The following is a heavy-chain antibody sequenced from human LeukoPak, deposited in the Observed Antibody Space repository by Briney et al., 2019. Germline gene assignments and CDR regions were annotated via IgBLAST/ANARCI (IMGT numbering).Heavy chain of an antibody. Sequence: SETLSLTCTVSGGSISSYYWSWIRQPPGKGLEWIGYIYYSGSTNYNPSLKSRVTISVDTSKNQFSQKLSSVTAADTAVYYCARVTSPHAFDIWGQGTMVTVSS. CDR2: IYYSGST. CDR1: GGSISSYY. CDR3: ARVTSPHAFDI. D-gene: IGHD2-21*02. J-gene: IGHJ3*02. V-gene: IGHV4-59*01.